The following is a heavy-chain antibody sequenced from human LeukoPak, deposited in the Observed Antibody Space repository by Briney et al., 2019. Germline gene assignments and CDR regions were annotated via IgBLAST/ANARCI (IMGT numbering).Heavy chain of an antibody. Sequence: GGSLRLSCAASGFTVSSNYMSWVRQAPGKGLEWVSVIYSGGSTYYADSVKGRFTISRDNSKNTLYLQMNSLRAEDTAVYYCARGAADGYYDSSGYYFSLLSYSSTNNWFDPWGQGTLVTVSS. V-gene: IGHV3-66*01. CDR1: GFTVSSNY. J-gene: IGHJ5*02. CDR2: IYSGGST. D-gene: IGHD3-22*01. CDR3: ARGAADGYYDSSGYYFSLLSYSSTNNWFDP.